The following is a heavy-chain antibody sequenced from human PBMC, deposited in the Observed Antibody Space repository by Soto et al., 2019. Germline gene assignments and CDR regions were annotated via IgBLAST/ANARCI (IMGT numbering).Heavy chain of an antibody. D-gene: IGHD2-2*01. CDR3: ARVVPGAEAWFGP. CDR1: GYTFSNCG. CDR2: ISLYSDGA. Sequence: ASVKVSCKTSGYTFSNCGITWVRQAPGQPLEWLGWISLYSDGANYAQKFQGRVSMTTDTSTTTAYMELRSLRSDDTAVYYCARVVPGAEAWFGPWGQGTLVTSPQ. V-gene: IGHV1-18*01. J-gene: IGHJ5*02.